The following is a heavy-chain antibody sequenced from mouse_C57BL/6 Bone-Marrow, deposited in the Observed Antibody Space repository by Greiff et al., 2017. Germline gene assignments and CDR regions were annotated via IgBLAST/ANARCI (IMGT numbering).Heavy chain of an antibody. Sequence: EVKLVESGGGLVQPGGSLSLSCAASGFTFTDYYMSWVRQPPGKALEWLGFIRNKANGYTTEYSASVKGRFTISRDKSQSILYLQMNALRAEDSATYYCARFYYYGSSYDWYFDVWGTGTTVTVSA. V-gene: IGHV7-3*01. CDR3: ARFYYYGSSYDWYFDV. D-gene: IGHD1-1*01. J-gene: IGHJ1*03. CDR1: GFTFTDYY. CDR2: IRNKANGYTT.